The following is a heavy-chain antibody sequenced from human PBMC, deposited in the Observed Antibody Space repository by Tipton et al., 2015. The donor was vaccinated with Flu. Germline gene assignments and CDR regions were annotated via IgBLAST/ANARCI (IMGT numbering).Heavy chain of an antibody. D-gene: IGHD1-26*01. CDR3: ARGEIVEGPVTMGRDPYNYHGMDV. V-gene: IGHV3-30*02. CDR1: GFTFSSYG. J-gene: IGHJ6*02. Sequence: GSLRLSCAASGFTFSSYGVHWVRQAPGKGLEWVAFIRFDGTNKYYADSVKGRFTISRDNSKNTLYLQMNSLRAEDTAVYYCARGEIVEGPVTMGRDPYNYHGMDVWGQGTTVSV. CDR2: IRFDGTNK.